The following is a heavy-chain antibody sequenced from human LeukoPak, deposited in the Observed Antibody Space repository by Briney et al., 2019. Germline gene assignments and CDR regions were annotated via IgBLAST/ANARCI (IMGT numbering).Heavy chain of an antibody. V-gene: IGHV4-39*07. CDR2: INHSGST. CDR1: GGSISSGGYY. D-gene: IGHD5-12*01. J-gene: IGHJ4*02. Sequence: SETLSLTCTVSGGSISSGGYYWSWIRQPPGKGLEWIGEINHSGSTNYNPSLKSRVTISVDTSKTQFSLKLSSVTAADTAVYYCARDQGLRLRRNFDYWGQGTLVTVSS. CDR3: ARDQGLRLRRNFDY.